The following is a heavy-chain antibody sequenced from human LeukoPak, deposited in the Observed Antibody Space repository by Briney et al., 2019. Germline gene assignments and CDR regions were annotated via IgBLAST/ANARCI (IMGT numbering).Heavy chain of an antibody. CDR1: GFTFSGCA. CDR3: TTSGSLDY. CDR2: IRSKTNSYAT. Sequence: SERLPYAACGFTFSGCALLWVGQASGKGRAWVDRIRSKTNSYATAYAASVTGRSTISRDDSKNTAYLQMNSLKTEDTAVYYCTTSGSLDYWGQGTLVTVSS. V-gene: IGHV3-73*01. D-gene: IGHD3-10*01. J-gene: IGHJ4*02.